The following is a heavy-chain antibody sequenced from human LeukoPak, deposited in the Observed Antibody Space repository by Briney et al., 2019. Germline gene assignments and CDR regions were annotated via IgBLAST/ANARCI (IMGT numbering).Heavy chain of an antibody. J-gene: IGHJ4*02. D-gene: IGHD3-9*01. CDR2: ISSSSSTI. V-gene: IGHV3-48*01. CDR3: AREPWDILTGYYVTDY. Sequence: GGSLRLSCAASGFTFSSYSMNWVRQAPGKGLEWVSYISSSSSTIYYADSVKGRFTISRDNAKNSLYLQMNSLRAEDTAVYYCAREPWDILTGYYVTDYWGQGTLVTVSS. CDR1: GFTFSSYS.